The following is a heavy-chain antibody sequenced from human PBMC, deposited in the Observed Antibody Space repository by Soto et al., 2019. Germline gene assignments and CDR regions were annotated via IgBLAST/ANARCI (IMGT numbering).Heavy chain of an antibody. Sequence: QRQLQESGPGLVKPSETLSLTCTVSGDSLTSSSYYWGWIRQPPGKGLECIGNIYYDGNTYYNPSLKSRVPISLDTSKNQFSLRLNSVTAADTAVYYCARSTIAPRLFMYPFDSWGQGTLVTVSS. J-gene: IGHJ4*02. CDR3: ARSTIAPRLFMYPFDS. V-gene: IGHV4-39*01. CDR1: GDSLTSSSYY. CDR2: IYYDGNT. D-gene: IGHD6-6*01.